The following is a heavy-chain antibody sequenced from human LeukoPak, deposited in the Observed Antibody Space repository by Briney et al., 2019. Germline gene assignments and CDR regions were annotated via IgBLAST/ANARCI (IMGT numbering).Heavy chain of an antibody. CDR2: INHSGST. V-gene: IGHV4-34*01. J-gene: IGHJ3*02. Sequence: PSETLSLTCAVYGGSFSGYYWSWIRQPPGKGLEWIGEINHSGSTNYNPSLKSRVTISVDTSKNQFSLKLSSVTAADTAVYYCARDTVVVKDAFDIWGQGTMVTVSS. CDR3: ARDTVVVKDAFDI. D-gene: IGHD3-22*01. CDR1: GGSFSGYY.